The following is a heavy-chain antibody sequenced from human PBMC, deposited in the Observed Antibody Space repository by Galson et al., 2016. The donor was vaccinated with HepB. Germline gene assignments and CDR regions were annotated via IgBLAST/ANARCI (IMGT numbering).Heavy chain of an antibody. CDR1: GGTFSSYA. J-gene: IGHJ6*02. V-gene: IGHV1-69*13. CDR3: ARDSAYCGADCPTGTDV. Sequence: SVKVSCKASGGTFSSYAISWVRQAPGQGLEWMGGILPMFGTANYAQKFQGRVTITADESTSTVYMELCSLRSEDTAVYYCARDSAYCGADCPTGTDVWGQGTTVTVSS. D-gene: IGHD2-21*02. CDR2: ILPMFGTA.